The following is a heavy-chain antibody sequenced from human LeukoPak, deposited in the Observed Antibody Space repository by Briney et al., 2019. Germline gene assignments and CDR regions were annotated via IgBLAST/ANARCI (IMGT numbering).Heavy chain of an antibody. CDR1: GGSFSGYY. CDR2: INHSGST. J-gene: IGHJ4*02. D-gene: IGHD6-13*01. Sequence: SETLSLTCAVYGGSFSGYYWSWIRQPPGKGLEWIGEINHSGSTNYNPSLKSRVTISVDTSKNQFSLKLSSVTAADTAVYYCARRGSSSWHETFDYWGQGTLVTVSS. CDR3: ARRGSSSWHETFDY. V-gene: IGHV4-34*01.